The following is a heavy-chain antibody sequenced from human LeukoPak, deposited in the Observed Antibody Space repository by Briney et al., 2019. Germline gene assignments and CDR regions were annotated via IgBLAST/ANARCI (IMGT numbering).Heavy chain of an antibody. D-gene: IGHD5-18*01. V-gene: IGHV3-30*04. CDR3: AKAWAGYSYGLEYYFDY. J-gene: IGHJ4*02. CDR1: GFTFSSYA. Sequence: PGGSLRLSCAASGFTFSSYAMHWVRQAPGKGLEWVAFISYDGSNKYYTDSVKGRVTISRDNSKNTLYLQMNSLRAEDTAVYYCAKAWAGYSYGLEYYFDYWGQGTLVTVSS. CDR2: ISYDGSNK.